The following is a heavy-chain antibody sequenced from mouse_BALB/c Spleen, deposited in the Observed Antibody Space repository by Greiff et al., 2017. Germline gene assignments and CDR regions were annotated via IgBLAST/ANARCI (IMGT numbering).Heavy chain of an antibody. Sequence: VQLQQPGAELVKPGASVKLSCTASGFNIKDTYMHWVKQRPEQGLEWIGRIDPANGNTKYDPKFQGKATITADTSSNTAYLQLSSLTSEDTAVYYCASYWDPYAMDYWGQGTSVTVSS. CDR3: ASYWDPYAMDY. D-gene: IGHD4-1*01. CDR1: GFNIKDTY. CDR2: IDPANGNT. J-gene: IGHJ4*01. V-gene: IGHV14-3*02.